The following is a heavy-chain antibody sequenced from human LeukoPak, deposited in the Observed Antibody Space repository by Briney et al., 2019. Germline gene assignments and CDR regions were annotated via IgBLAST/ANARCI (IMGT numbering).Heavy chain of an antibody. CDR1: GGSFSGYY. V-gene: IGHV4-34*01. CDR3: ARDNRIYYYYYYMDV. Sequence: SETLSLTCAVYGGSFSGYYWSWIRQPPGKGLEWIGEINHSGSTNYNPSLKSRVTISVDTSKNQFSLKLSSVTAADTAVYYCARDNRIYYYYYYMDVWGKGTTVTVSS. CDR2: INHSGST. J-gene: IGHJ6*03.